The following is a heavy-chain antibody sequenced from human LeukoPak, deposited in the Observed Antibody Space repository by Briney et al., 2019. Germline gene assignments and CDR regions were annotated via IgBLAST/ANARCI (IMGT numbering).Heavy chain of an antibody. CDR3: ARVGNNWNDEGEYYYYYGMDV. CDR1: GFTFSSYE. Sequence: PGGSLRLSCAASGFTFSSYEMNWVRQAPGKGLEWVSYISSSGSTIYYADSVKGRFTISRDNAKNSLYLQMNSLRAEDTAVYYCARVGNNWNDEGEYYYYYGMDVWGQGTTVTVSS. V-gene: IGHV3-48*03. J-gene: IGHJ6*02. CDR2: ISSSGSTI. D-gene: IGHD1-20*01.